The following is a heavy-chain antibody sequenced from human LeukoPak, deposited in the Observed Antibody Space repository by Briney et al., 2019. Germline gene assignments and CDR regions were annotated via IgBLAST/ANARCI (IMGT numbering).Heavy chain of an antibody. V-gene: IGHV4-59*08. CDR1: GGSMSSYY. CDR2: IYYSGSA. Sequence: SETLSLTCTVSGGSMSSYYWSWIRQPPGMGLEWIAYIYYSGSANYNPSLKSQVTISVDTSKSQFSLKLNSMTAADTAVYYCARSYGSGTPFDYWGQGTLVTVSS. J-gene: IGHJ4*02. CDR3: ARSYGSGTPFDY. D-gene: IGHD3-10*01.